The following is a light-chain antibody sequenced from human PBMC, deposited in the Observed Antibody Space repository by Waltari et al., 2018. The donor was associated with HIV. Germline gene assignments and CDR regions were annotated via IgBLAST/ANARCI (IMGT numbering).Light chain of an antibody. CDR1: TTDIGGYNY. Sequence: SALTQPASVSGSPGQSITISCNGTTTDIGGYNYVSWYQRHPDKAPKLIIFGVSNRPSGISSRFSGSKSGNTASLTISGLQAEDEADYYCCSYTKLTTHYVLFGGGTKLTVL. J-gene: IGLJ2*01. CDR2: GVS. V-gene: IGLV2-14*03. CDR3: CSYTKLTTHYVL.